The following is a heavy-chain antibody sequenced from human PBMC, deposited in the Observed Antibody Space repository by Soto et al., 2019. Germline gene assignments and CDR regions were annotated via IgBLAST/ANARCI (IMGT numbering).Heavy chain of an antibody. D-gene: IGHD3-10*01. CDR1: GYTFTIYD. V-gene: IGHV1-8*01. J-gene: IGHJ4*02. CDR3: ARGRLWFGELLSLDY. Sequence: ASVKVSCKASGYTFTIYDSNWVRQATGQGIEWMGWMNPNSGNTGYAQKYQGRDTMTRNTSISTAYMELSSLRSEDAAVYYCARGRLWFGELLSLDYWGQGTLVTVSS. CDR2: MNPNSGNT.